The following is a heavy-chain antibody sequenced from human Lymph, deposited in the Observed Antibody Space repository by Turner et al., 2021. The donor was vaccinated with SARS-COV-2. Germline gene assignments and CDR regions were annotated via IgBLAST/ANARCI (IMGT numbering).Heavy chain of an antibody. D-gene: IGHD5-18*01. Sequence: VQLQYSCPGLVKPSETLSLPCPVSGFSISSYYWSWIRQPPGKGLEWIGYISNSGSTNYNPSLKSRVTISVDTSKNQFSLKLSSVTAADTAVYYCARHGNELGIQLWGQGTLVTVSS. J-gene: IGHJ4*02. V-gene: IGHV4-59*08. CDR1: GFSISSYY. CDR2: ISNSGST. CDR3: ARHGNELGIQL.